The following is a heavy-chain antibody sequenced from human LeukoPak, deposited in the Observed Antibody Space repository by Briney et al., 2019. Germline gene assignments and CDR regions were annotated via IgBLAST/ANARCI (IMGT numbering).Heavy chain of an antibody. V-gene: IGHV4-39*07. J-gene: IGHJ4*02. D-gene: IGHD5-12*01. Sequence: SETLSLTCTVSGGSISSSSYYWGWIRQPPGKGLEWIGSIYYSGSTYYNPSLKSRVTISVDTSKNQFSLKLSSVTAADTAVYYCARDLGLRSPYYFDYWGQGTLVTVSS. CDR1: GGSISSSSYY. CDR2: IYYSGST. CDR3: ARDLGLRSPYYFDY.